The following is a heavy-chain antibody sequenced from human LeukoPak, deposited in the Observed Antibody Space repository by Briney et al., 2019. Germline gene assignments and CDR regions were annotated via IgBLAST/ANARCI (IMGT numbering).Heavy chain of an antibody. CDR2: ISGSGGST. V-gene: IGHV3-23*01. CDR3: AKLGYVATSGLVDY. Sequence: PGGSLRLSCAASGFTFSSYAMSRVRQAPGKGLEWVSAISGSGGSTYYADSVKGRFTISRDNSKNTLYLQMNSLRAEDTAVYYCAKLGYVATSGLVDYWGQGTLVTVSS. D-gene: IGHD5-12*01. J-gene: IGHJ4*02. CDR1: GFTFSSYA.